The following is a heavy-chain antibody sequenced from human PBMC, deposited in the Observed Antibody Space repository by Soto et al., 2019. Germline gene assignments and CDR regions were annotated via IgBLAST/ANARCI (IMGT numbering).Heavy chain of an antibody. Sequence: GGSLRLSCAASGFSFSDRYMEWVRQAPGEGLERISRITNKANSYTTTYAASLKSRFTISRDESKNSVYLHMNNLKIEDTAVYYCVSHRGYDGRHPYVYEYAMDVWGQGTTVTVSS. D-gene: IGHD5-12*01. V-gene: IGHV3-72*01. J-gene: IGHJ6*02. CDR2: ITNKANSYTT. CDR1: GFSFSDRY. CDR3: VSHRGYDGRHPYVYEYAMDV.